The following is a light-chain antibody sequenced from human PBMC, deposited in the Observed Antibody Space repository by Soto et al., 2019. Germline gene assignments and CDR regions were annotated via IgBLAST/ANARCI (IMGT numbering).Light chain of an antibody. J-gene: IGLJ3*02. CDR2: EVN. Sequence: QSALTQPPSASGSPGQPVTISCTGTSSDVGAYNYVSWYQQHPGKAPKLMIYEVNKRPSGVPDRFSGSKSGNTASLTVSGLQAEDEADYYRTSRAGHTVLFGGGTKVTVL. V-gene: IGLV2-8*01. CDR1: SSDVGAYNY. CDR3: TSRAGHTVL.